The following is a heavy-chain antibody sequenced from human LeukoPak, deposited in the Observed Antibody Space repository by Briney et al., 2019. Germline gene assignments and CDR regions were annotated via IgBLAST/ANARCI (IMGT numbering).Heavy chain of an antibody. V-gene: IGHV3-7*01. CDR3: ARDPGPTTAAWGAFDI. CDR1: GFTFSSYA. J-gene: IGHJ3*02. Sequence: PGGSLRLSCAASGFTFSSYAMTWVRQAPGKGLEWVANIKPDGSDQYYVDSVKGRFTISRDNAKRSLYLQVNSLRAEDTAVYFCARDPGPTTAAWGAFDIWGQGTVVSVS. D-gene: IGHD4-11*01. CDR2: IKPDGSDQ.